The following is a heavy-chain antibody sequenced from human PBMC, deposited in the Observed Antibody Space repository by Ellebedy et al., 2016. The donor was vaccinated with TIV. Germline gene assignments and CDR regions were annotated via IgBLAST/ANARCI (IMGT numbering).Heavy chain of an antibody. Sequence: GGSLRLSCAASGFTFSSYSMNWVRQAPGKGLEWAAYMSSNTATTYYADSVKGRFTISRDNAKNSLYLQMNSLRDEDTAVYYCARDQWLGRAYYFDSWGQGTLVTVSS. D-gene: IGHD6-19*01. CDR2: MSSNTATT. V-gene: IGHV3-48*02. J-gene: IGHJ4*02. CDR3: ARDQWLGRAYYFDS. CDR1: GFTFSSYS.